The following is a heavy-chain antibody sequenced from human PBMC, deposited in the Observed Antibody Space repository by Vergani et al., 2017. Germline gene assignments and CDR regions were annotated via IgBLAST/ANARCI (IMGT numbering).Heavy chain of an antibody. Sequence: EVQLVETGGGLIQPGGSLRLSCAASGFTVSSNYMSWVRQAPGKGLEWVANIKQDGSEKYYVDSVKGRFTISRDNAKNSLYLQMNSLRAEDTAVYYCARRWQQLAFDYWGQGTLVTVSS. CDR1: GFTVSSNY. J-gene: IGHJ4*02. V-gene: IGHV3-7*01. CDR3: ARRWQQLAFDY. D-gene: IGHD6-13*01. CDR2: IKQDGSEK.